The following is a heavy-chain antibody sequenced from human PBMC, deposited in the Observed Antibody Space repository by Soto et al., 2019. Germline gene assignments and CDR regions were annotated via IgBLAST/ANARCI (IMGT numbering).Heavy chain of an antibody. CDR2: ISDSGGST. J-gene: IGHJ4*02. Sequence: PGGSLRLSCAASRFTFSLYAMAWVRQAPGKGLEWVSGISDSGGSTYYADSVKGRFTISRDNSKNTLYLQMNSLRAEDTAVYYCAKGTYYYGSAPYYFDYWGQGTLVTVSS. D-gene: IGHD3-10*01. CDR1: RFTFSLYA. CDR3: AKGTYYYGSAPYYFDY. V-gene: IGHV3-23*01.